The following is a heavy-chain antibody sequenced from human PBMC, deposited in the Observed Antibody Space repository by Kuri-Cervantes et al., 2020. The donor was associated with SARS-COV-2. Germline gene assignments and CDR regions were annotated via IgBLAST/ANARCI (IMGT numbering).Heavy chain of an antibody. CDR2: ISTYDGST. D-gene: IGHD2-2*01. V-gene: IGHV1-18*01. CDR3: ARDPSHCYRTSCFIDVFDY. Sequence: ASVKVSCKASGYNFPDYGISWVRQAPGQGLEWMGWISTYDGSTKYAQKFQGRVTMTTDTTTSTAYMELRGLRSDDTAVYYCARDPSHCYRTSCFIDVFDYWGPGTLVTVSS. J-gene: IGHJ4*02. CDR1: GYNFPDYG.